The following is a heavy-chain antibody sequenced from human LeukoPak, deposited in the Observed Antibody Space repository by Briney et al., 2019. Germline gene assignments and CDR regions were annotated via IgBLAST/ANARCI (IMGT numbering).Heavy chain of an antibody. D-gene: IGHD2-2*02. CDR1: GYTFTSYG. CDR3: ARDRPGRYCSTISCYSASPLDP. Sequence: GASVKVSCEASGYTFTSYGISWVRQAPGQGLEWMGGIIPIFGTANYAQKFQGRVTITADESTSTAYMELSSLRSEDTAVYYCARDRPGRYCSTISCYSASPLDPWGQGTLVTVSS. J-gene: IGHJ5*02. CDR2: IIPIFGTA. V-gene: IGHV1-69*13.